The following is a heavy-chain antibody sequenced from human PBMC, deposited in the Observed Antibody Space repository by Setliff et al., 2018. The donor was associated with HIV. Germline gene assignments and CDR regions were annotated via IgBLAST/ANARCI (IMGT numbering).Heavy chain of an antibody. CDR1: GYTFTDYY. J-gene: IGHJ3*02. V-gene: IGHV1-2*02. CDR3: ARDYLHVFDI. Sequence: SCKASGYTFTDYYIHGVRQAPGQGLEWMGWINSASGGTNYAQNFQGRVKGTREKEINTAYVELNSLQSDDTAVYYCARDYLHVFDIWGQGTMVTVSS. CDR2: INSASGGT.